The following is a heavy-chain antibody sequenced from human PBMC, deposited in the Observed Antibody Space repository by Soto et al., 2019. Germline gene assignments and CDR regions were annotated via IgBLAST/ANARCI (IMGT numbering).Heavy chain of an antibody. J-gene: IGHJ5*02. CDR3: AKRGGGIFRIAAAGPPS. CDR2: ISGSGGST. Sequence: GSLRLSCAASGFTFSSYAMSWVRQAPGKGLEWVSAISGSGGSTYYADSVKGRFTISRDNSKNTLYLQMNSLRAEDTAVYYCAKRGGGIFRIAAAGPPSSGQGPLVTVSS. D-gene: IGHD6-13*01. V-gene: IGHV3-23*01. CDR1: GFTFSSYA.